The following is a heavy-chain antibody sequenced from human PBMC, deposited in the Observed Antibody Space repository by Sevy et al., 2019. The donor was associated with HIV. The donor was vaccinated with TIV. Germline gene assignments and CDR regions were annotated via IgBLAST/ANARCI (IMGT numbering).Heavy chain of an antibody. CDR1: GFTFSKYS. D-gene: IGHD2-8*01. J-gene: IGHJ4*02. V-gene: IGHV3-23*01. Sequence: GGSLRLSCAASGFTFSKYSMSWVRQPPGKGLEWVSTLSFGCGEINYADSVKGRFTISRDNSQRSVYLQMNNLRPEDTAVYYCAREGCTKPHDYWGQGTLVTVSS. CDR2: LSFGCGEI. CDR3: AREGCTKPHDY.